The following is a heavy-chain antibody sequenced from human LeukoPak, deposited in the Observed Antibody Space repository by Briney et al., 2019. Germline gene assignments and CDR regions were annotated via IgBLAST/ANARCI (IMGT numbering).Heavy chain of an antibody. J-gene: IGHJ4*02. Sequence: GGSLRLSCAASGFTFSSYAMSWVRLAPGKGLEWGSVISGSGGSTYYADSVKGRFTISRDNSKNTLYLQMNSLRAEDTAVYYCAKDCSSTSCPFDYWGQGTLVTVSS. CDR2: ISGSGGST. CDR3: AKDCSSTSCPFDY. V-gene: IGHV3-23*01. D-gene: IGHD2-2*01. CDR1: GFTFSSYA.